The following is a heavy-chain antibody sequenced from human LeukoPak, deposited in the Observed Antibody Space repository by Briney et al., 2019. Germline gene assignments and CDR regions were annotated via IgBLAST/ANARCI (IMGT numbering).Heavy chain of an antibody. CDR3: ARIAAAGTAYYYYYYMDV. CDR1: GDSITSAGYY. V-gene: IGHV4-61*08. Sequence: SETLSLTCSVSGDSITSAGYYWGWIRQPPGKGLEWIGYIYYSGSTNYNPSLKSRVTISVDTSKNQFSLKLSSVTAADTAVYYCARIAAAGTAYYYYYYMDVWGKGTTVTVSS. D-gene: IGHD6-13*01. CDR2: IYYSGST. J-gene: IGHJ6*03.